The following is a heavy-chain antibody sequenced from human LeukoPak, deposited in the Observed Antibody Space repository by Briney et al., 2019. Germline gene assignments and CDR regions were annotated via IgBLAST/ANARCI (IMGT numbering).Heavy chain of an antibody. CDR1: GFTFSSYA. CDR3: AKGATLLFDY. Sequence: GGSLRLSCAASGFTFSSYAMHWVRQAPGKGLEWVAVISYDGSNKYYADSVKGRFTISRDNSKNTLYLQMNSLRAEDTAVYYCAKGATLLFDYWGQGTLVTVSS. J-gene: IGHJ4*02. D-gene: IGHD1-26*01. CDR2: ISYDGSNK. V-gene: IGHV3-30-3*01.